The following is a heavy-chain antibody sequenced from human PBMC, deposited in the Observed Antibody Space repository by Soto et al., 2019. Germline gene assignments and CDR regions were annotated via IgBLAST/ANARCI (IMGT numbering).Heavy chain of an antibody. Sequence: QVQLVESGGGVVQPGRSLRLSCAASGFTFSSYGMHWVRQTPGKGLEWVAVIWYDGSNKYYADSVKGRFTISRDNSKNTLYLQMNSLRAVDTAVYYCARDEDIAARPGAFYYWGQGTLVTVSS. V-gene: IGHV3-33*01. D-gene: IGHD6-6*01. CDR2: IWYDGSNK. CDR1: GFTFSSYG. CDR3: ARDEDIAARPGAFYY. J-gene: IGHJ4*02.